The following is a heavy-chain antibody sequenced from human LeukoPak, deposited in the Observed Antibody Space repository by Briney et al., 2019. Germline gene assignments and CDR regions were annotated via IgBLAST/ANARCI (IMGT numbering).Heavy chain of an antibody. CDR3: AKEQRNNWFDP. CDR2: ISWNSGSI. D-gene: IGHD6-25*01. J-gene: IGHJ5*02. CDR1: GFTFDDYA. Sequence: GGSLRLSCAASGFTFDDYAMHWVRQAPGKGLEWVSGISWNSGSIGYADSVKGRFTISRDNAKNSLYLQMNSLRAEDTVLYYCAKEQRNNWFDPWGQGTLVTVSS. V-gene: IGHV3-9*01.